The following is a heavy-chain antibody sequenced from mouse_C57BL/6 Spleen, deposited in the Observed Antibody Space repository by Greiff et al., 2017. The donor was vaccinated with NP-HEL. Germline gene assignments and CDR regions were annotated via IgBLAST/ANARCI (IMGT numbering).Heavy chain of an antibody. CDR2: IYPGSGST. V-gene: IGHV1-55*01. J-gene: IGHJ1*03. CDR3: ARTDVGYFDV. Sequence: QVQLQQSGAELVKPGASVKMSCKASGYTFTSYWITWVKQRPGQGLEWIGDIYPGSGSTNYNEKFKSKATLTVDTSSSTAYMQLSSLTSEDSAVYYCARTDVGYFDVWGTGTTVTVSS. CDR1: GYTFTSYW.